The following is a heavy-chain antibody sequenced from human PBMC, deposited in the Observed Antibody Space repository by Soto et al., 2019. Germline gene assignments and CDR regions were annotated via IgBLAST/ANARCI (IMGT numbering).Heavy chain of an antibody. J-gene: IGHJ4*02. CDR2: ISAYNGNT. D-gene: IGHD6-13*01. CDR1: GYSFISYG. CDR3: AKDAIAAPGVCDY. V-gene: IGHV1-18*01. Sequence: ASVKVSCKASGYSFISYGISWVRQAPGQGLEWMGWISAYNGNTNYAQKLQGRVTMTTDTSTSTAFMELRSLRSDDTAVYYCAKDAIAAPGVCDYWGQGTLVTASS.